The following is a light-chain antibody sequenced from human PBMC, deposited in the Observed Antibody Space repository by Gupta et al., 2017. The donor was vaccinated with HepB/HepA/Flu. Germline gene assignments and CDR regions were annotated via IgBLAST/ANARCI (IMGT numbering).Light chain of an antibody. CDR3: SSYTSSSTYVV. J-gene: IGLJ2*01. CDR1: SSDVGGYNY. CDR2: DVS. V-gene: IGLV2-14*01. Sequence: QSALTQPASGSGSPGQSITIPCTGTSSDVGGYNYVSWYQQHPGKAPKLMIYDVSNRPSGVSNRFSGSKSGNTASLTISGLQAEDEADYYCSSYTSSSTYVVFGGGTKLTVL.